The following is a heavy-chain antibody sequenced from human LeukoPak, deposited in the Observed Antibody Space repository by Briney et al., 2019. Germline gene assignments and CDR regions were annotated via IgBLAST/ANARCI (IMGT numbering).Heavy chain of an antibody. V-gene: IGHV4-39*02. CDR1: GGSIISSSYY. D-gene: IGHD6-19*01. CDR3: VSLYSSGWSGYYYYMDV. Sequence: PSETLSLTCTVSGGSIISSSYYWGSIRQPPGKGLEWIGSIYYSGSTYYNPSLKSQVTISVDTSKNHFSLKLSSVTAADTAVYYCVSLYSSGWSGYYYYMDVWGKGTTITVSS. CDR2: IYYSGST. J-gene: IGHJ6*03.